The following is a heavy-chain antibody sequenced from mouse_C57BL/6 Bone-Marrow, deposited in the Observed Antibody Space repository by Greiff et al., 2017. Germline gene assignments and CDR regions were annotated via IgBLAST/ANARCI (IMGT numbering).Heavy chain of an antibody. D-gene: IGHD1-1*01. CDR2: ISSGGSYT. J-gene: IGHJ3*01. Sequence: EVKVVESGGDLVKPGGSLTLSCAASGFTFSSYGMSWVRQTPDKRLEWVATISSGGSYTYYPDSVKGRFTISRDNAKNTLYLQMSSLKSEDTAMYYCARHITTVVDEGFAYWGQGTLVTVSA. CDR3: ARHITTVVDEGFAY. V-gene: IGHV5-6*01. CDR1: GFTFSSYG.